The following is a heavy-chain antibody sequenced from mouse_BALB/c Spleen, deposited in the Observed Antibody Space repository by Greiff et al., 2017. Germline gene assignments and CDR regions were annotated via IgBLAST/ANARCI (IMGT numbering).Heavy chain of an antibody. D-gene: IGHD2-4*01. V-gene: IGHV5-6-5*01. J-gene: IGHJ1*01. CDR2: ISSGGST. Sequence: DVKLVESGGGLVKPGGSLKLSCAASGFTFSSYAMSWVRQTPEKRLEWVASISSGGSTYYPDSVKGRFTISRDNARNILYLQMSSLRSEDTAMYYCARGGDDYDHWYFDVWGAGTTVTVSS. CDR1: GFTFSSYA. CDR3: ARGGDDYDHWYFDV.